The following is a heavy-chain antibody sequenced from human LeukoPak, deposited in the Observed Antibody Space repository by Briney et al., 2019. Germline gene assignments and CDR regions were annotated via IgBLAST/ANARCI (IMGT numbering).Heavy chain of an antibody. J-gene: IGHJ4*02. D-gene: IGHD4-17*01. CDR2: IYYSGST. V-gene: IGHV4-59*01. CDR3: ARVAQDYGDFYFDY. CDR1: GGSISSYY. Sequence: PSETLSLTCTVSGGSISSYYWSWIRQPPGKGLERIGYIYYSGSTNYNPSLKSRVTISVDTSKNQFSLKLSSVTAADTAVYYCARVAQDYGDFYFDYWGQGTLVTVSS.